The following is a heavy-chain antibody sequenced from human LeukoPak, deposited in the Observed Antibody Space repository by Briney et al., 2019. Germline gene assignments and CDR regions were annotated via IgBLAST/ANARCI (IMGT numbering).Heavy chain of an antibody. V-gene: IGHV1-69*13. D-gene: IGHD6-19*01. CDR2: IIPIFGTA. J-gene: IGHJ4*02. CDR3: AGDRRSLSVAGTPDY. CDR1: GGTFSSYA. Sequence: SVKVSCKASGGTFSSYAISWVRQAPGQGLEWMGGIIPIFGTANYAQKFQGRVTITADESTSTDYMELSSLRSEDTAVYYCAGDRRSLSVAGTPDYWGQGTLVTVSS.